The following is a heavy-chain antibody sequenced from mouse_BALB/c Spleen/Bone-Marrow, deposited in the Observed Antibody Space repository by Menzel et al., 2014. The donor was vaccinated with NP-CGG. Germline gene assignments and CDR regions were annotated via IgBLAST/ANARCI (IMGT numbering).Heavy chain of an antibody. Sequence: VKLQESGPSLVQPSQSLSIPCTVSGFSLTSYGLHWVRQSPGKGLEWLGVIWRGGSTDYSAAFMSRLSITKDNSKSQVFFKMNSLQADDTAIYYCAKNRYDYWGQGTTLTVSS. D-gene: IGHD2-14*01. CDR2: IWRGGST. CDR1: GFSLTSYG. CDR3: AKNRYDY. V-gene: IGHV2-5-1*01. J-gene: IGHJ2*01.